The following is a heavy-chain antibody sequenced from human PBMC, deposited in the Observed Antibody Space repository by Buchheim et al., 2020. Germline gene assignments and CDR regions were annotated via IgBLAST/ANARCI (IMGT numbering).Heavy chain of an antibody. CDR3: ARNSGSGFDY. J-gene: IGHJ4*02. CDR2: INPSGGST. V-gene: IGHV1-46*01. D-gene: IGHD1-26*01. CDR1: GDTFTTYY. Sequence: QVQLVQSGAEVKKPGASVKVSCKASGDTFTTYYILWVRQAPGQGLEWMGLINPSGGSTSYAQMFQGRVTMTRDTSTSTVYMELISLRSEDTAVYYCARNSGSGFDYWGQGTL.